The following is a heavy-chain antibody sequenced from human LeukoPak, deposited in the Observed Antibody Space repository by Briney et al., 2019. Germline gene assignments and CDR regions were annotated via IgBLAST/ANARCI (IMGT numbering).Heavy chain of an antibody. D-gene: IGHD3-16*01. Sequence: ASVKVSCKASGYTFTGYYIHWVRQAPGPGLEWMGWINPNSGATKHAQNFQGRVTMTRDTSITTAYMELSSLRSDDTAMYYWARGPNYDGNYYGYFDPWGQGTLVTVSS. V-gene: IGHV1-2*02. J-gene: IGHJ5*02. CDR1: GYTFTGYY. CDR3: ARGPNYDGNYYGYFDP. CDR2: INPNSGAT.